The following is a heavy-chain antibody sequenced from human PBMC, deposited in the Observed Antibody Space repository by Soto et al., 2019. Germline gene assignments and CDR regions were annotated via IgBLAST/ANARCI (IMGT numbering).Heavy chain of an antibody. Sequence: SETLSLTCTVSGCSISGYYWSRIRQPPGKGLEWIGYMYNTGSTVYNPSFKSRDTISVDTSKNQFSLKLNSVTAADTAVYYCARDLWGYCPTDCYPLDVWGQGTTLTVS. J-gene: IGHJ6*02. CDR1: GCSISGYY. V-gene: IGHV4-59*01. D-gene: IGHD2-21*02. CDR3: ARDLWGYCPTDCYPLDV. CDR2: MYNTGST.